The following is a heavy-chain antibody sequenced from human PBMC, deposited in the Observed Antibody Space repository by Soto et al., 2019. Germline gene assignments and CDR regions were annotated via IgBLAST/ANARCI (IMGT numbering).Heavy chain of an antibody. CDR1: GYTFTNYA. CDR3: AREPNYFDY. V-gene: IGHV1-18*01. Sequence: ASVKVSCKASGYTFTNYAMHWVRQAPGQGLEWMGWISAYNGNTKYAQKLQGRVTMTTDTSTSTAYMELRSLRSDDTAVYYCAREPNYFDYWGQGTLVTVSS. J-gene: IGHJ4*02. CDR2: ISAYNGNT.